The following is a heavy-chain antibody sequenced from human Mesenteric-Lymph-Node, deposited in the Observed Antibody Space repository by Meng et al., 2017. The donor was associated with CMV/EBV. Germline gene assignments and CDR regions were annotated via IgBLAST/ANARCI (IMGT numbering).Heavy chain of an antibody. CDR1: GYTFTDNY. Sequence: ASVKVSCKVSGYTFTDNYVHWVRQAPGQGLEWMGWINPNSGGTNYAQKFQGRVTMTRDTSISTAYMDLSRLRSDDTAVYYCARDHMTLWWYWGQGTLVTVSS. CDR3: ARDHMTLWWY. CDR2: INPNSGGT. V-gene: IGHV1-2*02. J-gene: IGHJ4*02. D-gene: IGHD4/OR15-4a*01.